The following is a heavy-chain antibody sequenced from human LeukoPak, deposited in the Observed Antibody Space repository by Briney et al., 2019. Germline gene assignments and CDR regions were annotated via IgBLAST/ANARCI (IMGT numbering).Heavy chain of an antibody. CDR2: IYHSGST. D-gene: IGHD3-3*01. J-gene: IGHJ5*02. V-gene: IGHV4-30-2*01. CDR1: GGSISSGGYS. Sequence: PSQTLSLTCAVSGGSISSGGYSWSWIRQPPGKGLEWIGDIYHSGSTYYNPSLKSRVTMSVDRSKNQFSLKLSSVTAADTAVYYCARAALDFWSGYYGSSFDPWGQGTLVTVSS. CDR3: ARAALDFWSGYYGSSFDP.